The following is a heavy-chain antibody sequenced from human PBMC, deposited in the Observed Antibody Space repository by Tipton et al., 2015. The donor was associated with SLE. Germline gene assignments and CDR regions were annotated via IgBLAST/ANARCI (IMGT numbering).Heavy chain of an antibody. CDR3: ARDTDRGSSAYAGAFDF. CDR2: FHHKGSS. CDR1: GDSIGSSSYY. V-gene: IGHV4-39*07. J-gene: IGHJ3*01. Sequence: TLSLTCIVSGDSIGSSSYYWGWIRQPPGRGLEWIGSFHHKGSSYYSPSPGSRVTISGDTSRNQFSLTLSSVTAADTAVYYCARDTDRGSSAYAGAFDFWGQGTVVTVSS. D-gene: IGHD3-22*01.